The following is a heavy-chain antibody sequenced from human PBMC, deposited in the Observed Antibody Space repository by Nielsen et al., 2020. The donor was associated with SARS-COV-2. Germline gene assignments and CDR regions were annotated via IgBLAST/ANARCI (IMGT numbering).Heavy chain of an antibody. CDR2: INHSGST. CDR1: GGSFSGYY. V-gene: IGHV4-34*01. Sequence: SETLSLTCAVYGGSFSGYYWSWIRQPPGKGLEWIGEINHSGSTNYNPSLKSRVTISVDTSKNQFSLKLSSVTAADTAVYYCARADYGDYGSSSWFDPWGQGTLVTVSS. CDR3: ARADYGDYGSSSWFDP. J-gene: IGHJ5*02. D-gene: IGHD4-17*01.